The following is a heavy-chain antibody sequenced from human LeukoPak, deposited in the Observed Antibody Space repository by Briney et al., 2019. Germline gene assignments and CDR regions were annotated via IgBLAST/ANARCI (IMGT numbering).Heavy chain of an antibody. CDR2: ISGSGGST. Sequence: GGSLRLSCAASGFTFSSYAMSWVRQAPGKGLEWGSAISGSGGSTYYADSVKGRFTISRDNSKNTLYLQMNSLRAEDTAVYYCANPLDRGYYYYGMDVWGQGTTVTVSS. CDR1: GFTFSSYA. D-gene: IGHD1-14*01. V-gene: IGHV3-23*01. J-gene: IGHJ6*02. CDR3: ANPLDRGYYYYGMDV.